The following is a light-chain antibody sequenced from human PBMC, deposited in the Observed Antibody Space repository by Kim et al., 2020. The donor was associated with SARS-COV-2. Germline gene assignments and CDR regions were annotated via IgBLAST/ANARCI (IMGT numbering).Light chain of an antibody. CDR1: QDINNY. Sequence: DIQMTQSPSSLSTSEGDRLTITCQASQDINNYINWYQQKPGKAPKVLIYDASNLETGVPPRFSGGGSGTDFTFTISNLQPEDIATYYCQQYENLPRTFGGGTKVDIK. CDR3: QQYENLPRT. J-gene: IGKJ4*01. CDR2: DAS. V-gene: IGKV1-33*01.